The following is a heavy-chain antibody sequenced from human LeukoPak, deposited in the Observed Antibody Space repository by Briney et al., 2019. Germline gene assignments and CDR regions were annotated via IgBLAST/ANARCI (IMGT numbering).Heavy chain of an antibody. CDR1: GYTFTGYY. CDR3: ASLGYCSSTSCYGGYYYYGMDV. Sequence: ASVKVSCKASGYTFTGYYMHWVRQAPGQGLEWMGWINPNSGGTNYAQKFQGRVTMTRDTSISTAYMELSSLRSEDTAVYYCASLGYCSSTSCYGGYYYYGMDVWGQGTTVTVSS. D-gene: IGHD2-2*01. V-gene: IGHV1-2*02. CDR2: INPNSGGT. J-gene: IGHJ6*02.